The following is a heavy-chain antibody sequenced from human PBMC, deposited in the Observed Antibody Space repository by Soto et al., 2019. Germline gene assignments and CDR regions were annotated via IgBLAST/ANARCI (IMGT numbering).Heavy chain of an antibody. D-gene: IGHD2-8*02. Sequence: PGGSLGLSCAASGFTFSTYAMSWVRQAPGKGLEWVSAISTSVGSTYYTDSVKGRFTISRDNSKNTLYLQMNSLRAEDTAIYYCARDRGRGYCTGGLCYLGLDHWGQGNPVTVSS. J-gene: IGHJ4*02. CDR2: ISTSVGST. V-gene: IGHV3-23*01. CDR1: GFTFSTYA. CDR3: ARDRGRGYCTGGLCYLGLDH.